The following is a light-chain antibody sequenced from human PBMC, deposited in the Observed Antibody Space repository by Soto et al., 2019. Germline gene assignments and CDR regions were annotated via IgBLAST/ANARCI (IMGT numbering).Light chain of an antibody. CDR1: QSLLHSNGYNY. Sequence: DLVMTQSPLSLPVTPGEPASISCRSSQSLLHSNGYNYLDWYLQKPGQSPQLLIYLGSNRASGVPDRFSGSGSGTDFTLKISRVEAEDVGVYYCMQALQTSPTFGGGTKVEIK. V-gene: IGKV2-28*01. CDR3: MQALQTSPT. J-gene: IGKJ4*01. CDR2: LGS.